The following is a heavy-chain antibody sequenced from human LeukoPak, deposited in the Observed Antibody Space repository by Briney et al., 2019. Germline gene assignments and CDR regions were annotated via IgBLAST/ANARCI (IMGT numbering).Heavy chain of an antibody. D-gene: IGHD1-26*01. V-gene: IGHV4-34*01. CDR3: ARGVPIVGATLSLDY. CDR1: RLIVSDIY. J-gene: IGHJ4*02. Sequence: GSLRLSCAASRLIVSDIYMSWIRQPPGKGLEWIGEINHSGSTNYDPSLKSRVTISVDTSKNQFSLKLSSVTAADTAVYYCARGVPIVGATLSLDYWGQGTLVTVSS. CDR2: INHSGST.